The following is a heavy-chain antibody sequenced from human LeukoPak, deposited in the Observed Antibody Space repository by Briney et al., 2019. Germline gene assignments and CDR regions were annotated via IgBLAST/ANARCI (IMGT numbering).Heavy chain of an antibody. CDR3: ARGFYGDYPWDHYYYYMDV. D-gene: IGHD4-17*01. V-gene: IGHV1-2*02. Sequence: ASVKVSCKASGYTFTGYYMHWVRQAPGQGLEWMGWINPNSGGTNYAQKFQGRVTMTRDTSISTAYMELSRLRSDDTAVYYCARGFYGDYPWDHYYYYMDVWGKGTTVTVSS. CDR2: INPNSGGT. CDR1: GYTFTGYY. J-gene: IGHJ6*03.